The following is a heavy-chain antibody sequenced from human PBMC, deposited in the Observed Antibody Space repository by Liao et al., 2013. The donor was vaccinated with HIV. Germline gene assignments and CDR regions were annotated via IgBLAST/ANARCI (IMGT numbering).Heavy chain of an antibody. J-gene: IGHJ4*02. CDR2: VYYSGSS. D-gene: IGHD2-15*01. CDR3: ARVMKTCSGFDCHHGGINY. V-gene: IGHV4-39*07. CDR1: GGSISSTAFY. Sequence: QVQLQQWGAGLLKPSETLSLTCTVSGGSISSTAFYWAWIRQSPGKGLEWIGNVYYSGSSHYNPSFKSRLTISIDTSRNQFSLRLTSVTAADTAVYYCARVMKTCSGFDCHHGGINYWGEGTLVTVSS.